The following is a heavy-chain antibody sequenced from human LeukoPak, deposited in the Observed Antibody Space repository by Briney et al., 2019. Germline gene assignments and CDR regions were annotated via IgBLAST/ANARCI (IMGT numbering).Heavy chain of an antibody. CDR3: ATHSDWRFDF. D-gene: IGHD6-19*01. Sequence: PRGSLRLSCTDSGFTSSMYWMSWVRQAPGKGREWLASIKPDGSAAIYVDSMKGRFTISAHNAKNSLYFQMNSLTIADPAVYYCATHSDWRFDFWGQGTLVTVSS. V-gene: IGHV3-7*01. CDR2: IKPDGSAA. CDR1: GFTSSMYW. J-gene: IGHJ4*02.